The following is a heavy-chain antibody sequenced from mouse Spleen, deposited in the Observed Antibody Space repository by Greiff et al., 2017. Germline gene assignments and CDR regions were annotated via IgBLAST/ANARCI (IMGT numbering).Heavy chain of an antibody. CDR2: IDPSDSGT. V-gene: IGHV1-52*01. J-gene: IGHJ3*01. CDR1: GYTFTSYW. CDR3: ARRDGNWFAY. D-gene: IGHD2-1*01. Sequence: VQLQQPGAELVRPGSSVKLSCKASGYTFTSYWMHWVKQRPIQGLEWIGNIDPSDSGTHYNQKFKDKATLTVDKSSSTAYMQLSSLTSEDSAVYYCARRDGNWFAYWGQGTLVTVSA.